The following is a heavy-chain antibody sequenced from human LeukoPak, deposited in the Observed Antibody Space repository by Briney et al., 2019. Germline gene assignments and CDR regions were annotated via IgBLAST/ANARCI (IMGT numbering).Heavy chain of an antibody. D-gene: IGHD1-26*01. Sequence: ASVKVSCKASGYTFTGYYMHWVRQAPGQGLEWMGWINPNSGGTNYAQKFQGRVTMTRDTSISTAYMELSRLRSDDTAVYYCARATTGRTNWFAPWGQGTLVTVSS. CDR2: INPNSGGT. CDR1: GYTFTGYY. J-gene: IGHJ5*02. V-gene: IGHV1-2*02. CDR3: ARATTGRTNWFAP.